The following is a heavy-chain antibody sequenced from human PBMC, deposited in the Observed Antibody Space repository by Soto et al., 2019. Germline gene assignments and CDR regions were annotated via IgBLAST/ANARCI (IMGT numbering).Heavy chain of an antibody. J-gene: IGHJ3*02. V-gene: IGHV3-30-3*01. D-gene: IGHD6-19*01. CDR1: GFTFGTYT. CDR2: ISYDGGNK. CDR3: ARPYSSGWSYGCDI. Sequence: QVQLVESGGGVVQPGRSLRLSCAASGFTFGTYTMHWVRQAPGKGLEWVAVISYDGGNKYYADSVKGRFTISRDNSKNTLYLQMDSLRAEDTAMYYWARPYSSGWSYGCDIWGQGTMVTVSS.